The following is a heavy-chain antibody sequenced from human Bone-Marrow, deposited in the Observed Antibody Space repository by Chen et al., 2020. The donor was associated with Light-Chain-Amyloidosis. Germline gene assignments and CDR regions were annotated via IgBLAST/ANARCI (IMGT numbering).Heavy chain of an antibody. D-gene: IGHD2-2*01. CDR1: GFTFSSYA. V-gene: IGHV3-23*04. Sequence: EVQLVESGGGLVQPGGSLRLSCAASGFTFSSYAMSWVRQAPGKGLEWVSVARGGDGPTYYADSVRGRFTIYRDNSKNTLYLQMNSLRAEDTAVYYCAKDRCTSISCSDFDYWGQGTLVTVSS. CDR3: AKDRCTSISCSDFDY. CDR2: ARGGDGPT. J-gene: IGHJ4*02.